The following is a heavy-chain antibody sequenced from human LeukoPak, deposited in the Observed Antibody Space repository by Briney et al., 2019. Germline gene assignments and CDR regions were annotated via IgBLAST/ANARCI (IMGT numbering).Heavy chain of an antibody. CDR1: GGTFSSYA. Sequence: GASVKVPCKASGGTFSSYAISWVRQAPGQGLEWMGGIIPIFGTANYAQKFQGRVTITTDESTSTAYMELSSLRSEDTAVYYCARPRVVPAAIYGWDAFDIWGQGTMVTVSS. CDR3: ARPRVVPAAIYGWDAFDI. CDR2: IIPIFGTA. D-gene: IGHD2-2*01. V-gene: IGHV1-69*05. J-gene: IGHJ3*02.